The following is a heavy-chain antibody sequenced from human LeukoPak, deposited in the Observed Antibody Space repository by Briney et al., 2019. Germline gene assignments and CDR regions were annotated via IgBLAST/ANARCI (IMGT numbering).Heavy chain of an antibody. V-gene: IGHV1-2*02. CDR2: INPNSGGT. Sequence: GASVKVSCKASGYTFTGYYMHWVRQAPGQGLEWMGWINPNSGGTNYAQKFQGRVTMTRDTSISTAYMELSRLRSDDTAVYYCASETRPYYYGSGSYRAYYYYYMDVWGKGTTVTVSS. CDR1: GYTFTGYY. CDR3: ASETRPYYYGSGSYRAYYYYYMDV. D-gene: IGHD3-10*01. J-gene: IGHJ6*03.